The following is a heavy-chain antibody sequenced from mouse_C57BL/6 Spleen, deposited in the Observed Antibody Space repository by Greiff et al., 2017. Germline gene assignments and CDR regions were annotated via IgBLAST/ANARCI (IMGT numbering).Heavy chain of an antibody. CDR2: IRSKSSNYAT. CDR1: GFTFNTYA. D-gene: IGHD1-1*01. J-gene: IGHJ2*01. Sequence: EVQVVESGGGLVQPKGSLKLSCAASGFTFNTYAMHWVRQAPGKGLEWVARIRSKSSNYATYYADSVKDRFTISRDDSQSMLYLQMNNLKTEDTAMYYCVRAPGYYGSDYFDYWGQGTTLTVSS. CDR3: VRAPGYYGSDYFDY. V-gene: IGHV10-3*01.